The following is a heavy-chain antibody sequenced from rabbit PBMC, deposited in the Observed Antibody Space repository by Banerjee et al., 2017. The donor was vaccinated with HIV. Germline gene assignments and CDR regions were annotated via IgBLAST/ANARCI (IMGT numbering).Heavy chain of an antibody. D-gene: IGHD1-1*01. J-gene: IGHJ4*01. V-gene: IGHV1S40*01. Sequence: QSLEESGGDLVKPGASLTLTCTASGFSFSISYYMCWVRHAPGKGLEWIGYIDPVFGSTYYTSWVNGRFAISSHNAQNTLYLQLNSLTAADTATYFCARVNAGSSGYPYYFNLWGPGTLVTVS. CDR2: IDPVFGST. CDR3: ARVNAGSSGYPYYFNL. CDR1: GFSFSISYY.